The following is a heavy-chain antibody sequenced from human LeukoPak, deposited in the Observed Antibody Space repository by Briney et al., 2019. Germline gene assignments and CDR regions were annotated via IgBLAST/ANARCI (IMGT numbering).Heavy chain of an antibody. Sequence: PGGSLRLSCAASGFTFSSYSMNWVRQAPGKGLEWVSSISSSYIYYADSVKGRFTISGDNAKNSLYLQMNSLRAEDTAVYYCARDKYSSGWGAWGQGTLVTVSS. CDR3: ARDKYSSGWGA. CDR1: GFTFSSYS. D-gene: IGHD6-19*01. CDR2: ISSSYI. J-gene: IGHJ5*02. V-gene: IGHV3-21*01.